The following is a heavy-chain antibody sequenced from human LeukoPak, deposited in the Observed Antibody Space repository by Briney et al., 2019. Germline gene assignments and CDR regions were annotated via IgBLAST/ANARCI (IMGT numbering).Heavy chain of an antibody. Sequence: SETLSLTCAVSGGSVSSGNYYWSWIRQPPGKGLEWVGYIHYSGSTNYNPSLKSRVTISVDTSQNKFSLKLSSVTAADTAVYYCARGGLSSGYYSAFDYWGQGTLVPVSS. J-gene: IGHJ4*02. D-gene: IGHD3-22*01. CDR1: GGSVSSGNYY. CDR2: IHYSGST. V-gene: IGHV4-61*01. CDR3: ARGGLSSGYYSAFDY.